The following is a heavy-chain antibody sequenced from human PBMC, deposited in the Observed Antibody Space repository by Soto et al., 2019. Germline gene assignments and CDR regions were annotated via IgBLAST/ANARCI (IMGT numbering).Heavy chain of an antibody. D-gene: IGHD3-10*01. CDR3: ARHVLWFGELNSNWFDP. Sequence: SDTLSLTCTVSGGSLSSSSYYSGWIRQPPGKGLEWIGSIYYSGSTYYNPSLKSRVTISVDTSKNQFSLKLSSVTAADTAVYYCARHVLWFGELNSNWFDPWGQGTLVTVSS. V-gene: IGHV4-39*01. CDR1: GGSLSSSSYY. CDR2: IYYSGST. J-gene: IGHJ5*02.